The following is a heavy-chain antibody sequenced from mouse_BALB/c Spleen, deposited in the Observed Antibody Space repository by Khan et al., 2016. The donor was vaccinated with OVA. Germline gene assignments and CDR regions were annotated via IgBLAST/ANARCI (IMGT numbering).Heavy chain of an antibody. CDR3: ASGGYWYFDD. CDR2: INTYTGEP. D-gene: IGHD1-1*02. V-gene: IGHV9-3-1*01. J-gene: IGHJ1*01. CDR1: GYSFTNYG. Sequence: QIQLVQSGPELKKPGETVKISCKASGYSFTNYGMNWVRQAPGKGLKWMGWINTYTGEPTYADDFKGRFAFSLETSASTAYFQLINLKNEDTATYFGASGGYWYFDDWGEGTTVTVSS.